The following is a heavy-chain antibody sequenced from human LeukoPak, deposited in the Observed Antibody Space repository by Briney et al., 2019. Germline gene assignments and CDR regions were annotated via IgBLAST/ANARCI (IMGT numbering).Heavy chain of an antibody. CDR2: ISYDGSNK. CDR3: TRDGIPETNWSGYYIDY. J-gene: IGHJ4*02. V-gene: IGHV3-30-3*01. D-gene: IGHD3-3*01. Sequence: GGSLRLSCAASAFTFSSYAMHWVRQAPGKGLEWVAAISYDGSNKYYADSVKGRFTISRDNSKNTLYLQMNSLKTEDTAVYYCTRDGIPETNWSGYYIDYWGQGTLVTVSS. CDR1: AFTFSSYA.